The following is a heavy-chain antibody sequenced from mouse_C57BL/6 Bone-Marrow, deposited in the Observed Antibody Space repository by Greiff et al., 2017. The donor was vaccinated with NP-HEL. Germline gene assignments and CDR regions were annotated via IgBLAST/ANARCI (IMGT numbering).Heavy chain of an antibody. CDR2: IWRGGST. V-gene: IGHV2-5*01. CDR1: GFSLTSYG. J-gene: IGHJ4*01. Sequence: QVQLQQSGPGLVQPSQSLSITCTVSGFSLTSYGVHWVRQSPGKGLEWLGVIWRGGSTDYNAAFMSRLSITKDNSKSQVFFKMNSLQADDTAIYYCAKRGELRDAYYAMDYWGQGTSVTVSS. D-gene: IGHD3-2*02. CDR3: AKRGELRDAYYAMDY.